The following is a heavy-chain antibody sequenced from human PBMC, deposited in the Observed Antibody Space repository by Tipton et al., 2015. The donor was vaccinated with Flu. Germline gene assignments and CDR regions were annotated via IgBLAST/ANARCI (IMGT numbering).Heavy chain of an antibody. Sequence: GLVKPSETLSLTCTVSGGSIDNYYWSWIRQSPGKGLEWIGYIYYSGSTDYNPSLESRVTISLDTSKTQFSLTLTSVTAADTAVYYCARGPWELLDSYYYYAMDVWGPGTTVTVSS. CDR2: IYYSGST. CDR3: ARGPWELLDSYYYYAMDV. CDR1: GGSIDNYY. J-gene: IGHJ6*02. V-gene: IGHV4-59*01. D-gene: IGHD1-26*01.